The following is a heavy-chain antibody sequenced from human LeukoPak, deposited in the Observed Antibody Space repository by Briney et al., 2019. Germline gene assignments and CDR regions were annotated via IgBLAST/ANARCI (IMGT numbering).Heavy chain of an antibody. CDR3: AKWIAAADTYYYYYMDV. V-gene: IGHV3-23*01. Sequence: GGSLRLSCAASGFTFSSYAMSWVRQAPGKGLEWVSAISGSGGSTYYADSVKGRFTISRDNSKNTLYLQMNSLRAEDTAVYYCAKWIAAADTYYYYYMDVWGKGTTVTVSS. CDR1: GFTFSSYA. D-gene: IGHD6-13*01. J-gene: IGHJ6*03. CDR2: ISGSGGST.